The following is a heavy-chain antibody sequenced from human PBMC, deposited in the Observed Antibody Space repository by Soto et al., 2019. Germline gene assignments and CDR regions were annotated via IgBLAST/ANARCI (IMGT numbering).Heavy chain of an antibody. CDR2: ISNIGGST. V-gene: IGHV3-23*01. D-gene: IGHD1-1*01. J-gene: IGHJ3*02. CDR1: GFTFSSYA. Sequence: EVQLLESGGGLVQPGGSLRLSCAASGFTFSSYAMSWVRQAPGKGLEWVSAISNIGGSTYYADPVKGRFTISRDNSKNSLYLQMNSLRAEDTAVYYCAKPRYNWNFDAFDIWGQGTMVTVSS. CDR3: AKPRYNWNFDAFDI.